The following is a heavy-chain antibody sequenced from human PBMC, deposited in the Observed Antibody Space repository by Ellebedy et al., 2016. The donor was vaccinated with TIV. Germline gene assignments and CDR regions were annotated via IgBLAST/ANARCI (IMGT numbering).Heavy chain of an antibody. CDR1: GASINSDTYS. CDR2: TYYSGST. V-gene: IGHV4-39*01. J-gene: IGHJ4*02. Sequence: SETLSLXCAVSGASINSDTYSWGWLRQIPGKGLEWIGNTYYSGSTNYNPSLKSRVTISIDRSMTQFSLKVPSVTAADTGVYYCARRNRGNSGLDYWGQGTLVTVSS. D-gene: IGHD4-23*01. CDR3: ARRNRGNSGLDY.